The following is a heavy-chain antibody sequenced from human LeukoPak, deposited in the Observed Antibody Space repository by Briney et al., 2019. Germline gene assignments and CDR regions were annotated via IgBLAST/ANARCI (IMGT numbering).Heavy chain of an antibody. V-gene: IGHV1-2*02. CDR1: GYTFTGYY. Sequence: ASVKVSCKASGYTFTGYYMHWVRQAPGQGLEWMGWINPNSGGTNYAQKFQGRVTMTRDTSISTAYMELSRLRSDDTAVYYCARELEDIVVVVAAHYGTDVWGQGTTVTVSS. D-gene: IGHD2-15*01. CDR2: INPNSGGT. J-gene: IGHJ6*02. CDR3: ARELEDIVVVVAAHYGTDV.